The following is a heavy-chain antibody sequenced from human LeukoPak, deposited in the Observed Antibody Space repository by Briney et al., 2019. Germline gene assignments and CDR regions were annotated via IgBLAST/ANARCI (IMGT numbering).Heavy chain of an antibody. D-gene: IGHD3-22*01. V-gene: IGHV3-74*01. Sequence: PGGSLRLSCAASGFTFSSYWMHWVRQAPGKGLVWVSRINSDGSSTSYADSVKGRFTISRDNAKNTLYLQMNSLRAEDTAVYYCARAIRSSGYYYEVLSPYYYYYYGMDVWGQGTTVTVSS. CDR1: GFTFSSYW. J-gene: IGHJ6*02. CDR3: ARAIRSSGYYYEVLSPYYYYYYGMDV. CDR2: INSDGSST.